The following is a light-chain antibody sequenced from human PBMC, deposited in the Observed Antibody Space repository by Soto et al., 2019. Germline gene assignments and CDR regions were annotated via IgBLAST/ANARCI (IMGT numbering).Light chain of an antibody. Sequence: QSVLTQPPSASGTPGQRVTISCSGSSSNIGSYYVYWYQQLPGTAPKLLIYKDTQRPSGVPDRFSVSKSGTSASLAISELRSEDEAAYYCASWDDSLSAVVFGGGTKLTVL. CDR3: ASWDDSLSAVV. V-gene: IGLV1-47*01. CDR2: KDT. CDR1: SSNIGSYY. J-gene: IGLJ2*01.